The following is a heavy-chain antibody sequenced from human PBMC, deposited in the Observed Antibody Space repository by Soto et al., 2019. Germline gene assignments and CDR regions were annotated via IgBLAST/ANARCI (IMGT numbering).Heavy chain of an antibody. CDR3: AKTTDGWFSAFEI. V-gene: IGHV3-21*05. D-gene: IGHD6-19*01. J-gene: IGHJ3*02. Sequence: PGGSLRLSCAASGFTFSSYSMNWVRQAPGKGLEWVSYISSSSSYTNYADSVKGRFTISRDNSKKTMYLQMNSLRAEDTAVYYCAKTTDGWFSAFEIWGQGTMVT. CDR1: GFTFSSYS. CDR2: ISSSSSYT.